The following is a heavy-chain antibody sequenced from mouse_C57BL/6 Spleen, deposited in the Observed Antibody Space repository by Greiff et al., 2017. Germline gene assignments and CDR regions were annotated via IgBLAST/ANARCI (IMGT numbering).Heavy chain of an antibody. D-gene: IGHD2-4*01. V-gene: IGHV1-7*01. CDR2: IIPSSGFP. CDR3: ARTRNYVVEMDY. CDR1: GYTFPTYR. Sequence: QVHLQQSGAELANPGASGKLSCKPSGYTFPTYRMHWVKQSPGQGLDGIGNIIPSSGFPKYNQKFKGKATLTADKSSSTAYVQRSSRTYEDSAVYYCARTRNYVVEMDYWGQGTSVTVSS. J-gene: IGHJ4*01.